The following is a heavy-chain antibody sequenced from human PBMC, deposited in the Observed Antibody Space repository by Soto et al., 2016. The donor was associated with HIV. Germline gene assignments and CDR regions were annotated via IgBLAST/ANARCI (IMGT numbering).Heavy chain of an antibody. D-gene: IGHD4-17*01. J-gene: IGHJ6*02. CDR2: ISGSGGST. CDR1: GFTFSSYV. Sequence: EVQLVESGGGSVQPGGSLRLSCAASGFTFSSYVMNWVRQAPGKGLEWVSAISGSGGSTYYADSVKGRFTISRDNSKNTLYLQMNSLRAEDTAVYYCAKGIVPRGYGDFYGMDVWGQGTTVTVSS. V-gene: IGHV3-23*04. CDR3: AKGIVPRGYGDFYGMDV.